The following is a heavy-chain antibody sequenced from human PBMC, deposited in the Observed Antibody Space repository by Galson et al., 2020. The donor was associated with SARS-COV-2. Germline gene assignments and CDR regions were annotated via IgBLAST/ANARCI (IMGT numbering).Heavy chain of an antibody. CDR3: ARSRWPPDY. J-gene: IGHJ4*02. Sequence: SETLSLTCALYGGSFNDSFWNWPRQSPGKALEWIGEINHRGRTDYHPSLKGRLTISLDTSNKQFSLKLTSRTAADTAVYYCARSRWPPDYWGQGTLVTVSS. CDR1: GGSFNDSF. CDR2: INHRGRT. V-gene: IGHV4-34*01.